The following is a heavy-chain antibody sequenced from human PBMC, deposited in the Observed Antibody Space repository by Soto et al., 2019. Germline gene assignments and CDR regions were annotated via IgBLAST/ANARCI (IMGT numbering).Heavy chain of an antibody. CDR1: GGSISSCD. D-gene: IGHD3-3*01. CDR3: ARHEGITIFGVVAQPYYMDV. CDR2: IYYSGST. Sequence: SETLRLTWTVSGGSISSCDRCWIRQPPGKGLEWIGYIYYSGSTNYNPSLKSRVTISVDTSKNQFSLKLSSVTAADTAVYYCARHEGITIFGVVAQPYYMDVWGKGTTVT. V-gene: IGHV4-59*08. J-gene: IGHJ6*03.